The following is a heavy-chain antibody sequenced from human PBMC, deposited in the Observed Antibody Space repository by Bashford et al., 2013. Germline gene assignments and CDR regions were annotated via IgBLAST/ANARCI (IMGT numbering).Heavy chain of an antibody. Sequence: LLYSSETLSLTCAVSGGSISSGGYSWSWIRQPPGKGLEWIGYIYHSGSTYYNPSLKSRVTISVDRSKNQFSLKLSSVTAADTAVYYCARAGGYDILTGYYKPYYYYGMDVWGQGTTVTVSS. J-gene: IGHJ6*02. CDR2: IYHSGST. D-gene: IGHD3-9*01. CDR1: GGSISSGGYS. V-gene: IGHV4-30-2*01. CDR3: ARAGGYDILTGYYKPYYYYGMDV.